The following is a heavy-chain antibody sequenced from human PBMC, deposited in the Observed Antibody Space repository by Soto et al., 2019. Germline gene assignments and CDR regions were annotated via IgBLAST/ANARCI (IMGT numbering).Heavy chain of an antibody. D-gene: IGHD3-22*01. CDR2: VYSSGTT. Sequence: SETLSLTCTVSGGSISSDYWIWIRQPPGKGLEWIGYVYSSGTTSYNPSLKSRVTISVDTSKNQFSLNLGSVSAADTALYYCARTNSRVEWGAWYWGQGILVTVSS. J-gene: IGHJ4*02. V-gene: IGHV4-59*13. CDR1: GGSISSDY. CDR3: ARTNSRVEWGAWY.